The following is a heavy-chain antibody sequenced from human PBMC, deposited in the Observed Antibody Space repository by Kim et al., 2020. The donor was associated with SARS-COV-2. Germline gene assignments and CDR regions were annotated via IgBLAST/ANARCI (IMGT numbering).Heavy chain of an antibody. D-gene: IGHD3-10*01. J-gene: IGHJ4*02. V-gene: IGHV3-9*01. CDR3: AKEMYYYGSGSYYNQYYFDY. Sequence: RFTISRDNAKNSLYLQMNSLRAEDTALYYCAKEMYYYGSGSYYNQYYFDYWGQGTLVTVSS.